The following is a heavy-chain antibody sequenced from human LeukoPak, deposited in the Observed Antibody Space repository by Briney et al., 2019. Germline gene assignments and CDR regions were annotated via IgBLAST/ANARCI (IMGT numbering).Heavy chain of an antibody. V-gene: IGHV4-59*01. Sequence: SETLSLTCSVSGGSISTYYWPWIRQSPGKGLEWIGYIYYSGRTNYNPSLKSRVTISVDTSKNQFSLKLSSVTAADTAVYYCARHGPQSMITFGGVIVKTPGAFDIWGQGTMVTVSS. J-gene: IGHJ3*02. D-gene: IGHD3-16*02. CDR1: GGSISTYY. CDR3: ARHGPQSMITFGGVIVKTPGAFDI. CDR2: IYYSGRT.